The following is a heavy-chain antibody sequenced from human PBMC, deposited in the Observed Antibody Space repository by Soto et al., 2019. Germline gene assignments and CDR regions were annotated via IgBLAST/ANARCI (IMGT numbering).Heavy chain of an antibody. Sequence: TSETLSLTCTVSGGSISSSSYYWGWIRQPPGKGLEWIGSIYYIGSTYYNPSLKSRVTISVDTSKNQFSLKLSSVTAADTAVYYCARPRVLLWFGELLYLWFHPWGQRILVPV. J-gene: IGHJ5*02. D-gene: IGHD3-10*01. CDR2: IYYIGST. CDR3: ARPRVLLWFGELLYLWFHP. CDR1: GGSISSSSYY. V-gene: IGHV4-39*01.